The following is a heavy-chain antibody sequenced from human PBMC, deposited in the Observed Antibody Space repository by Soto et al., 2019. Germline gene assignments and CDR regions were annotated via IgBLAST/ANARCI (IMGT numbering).Heavy chain of an antibody. J-gene: IGHJ4*02. CDR2: IYYSGST. V-gene: IGHV4-31*03. D-gene: IGHD3-16*02. Sequence: QVQLQESGPGLVKPSQTLSLTCTVSGGSISSGGYYWSWIRQHPGKGLGWIGYIYYSGSTYYNPYLKSRVTISVDTSKNQFSLKLSSVTAADTAVYYCARDRVDDYIWGSYRYFDYWGQGTLVTVSS. CDR1: GGSISSGGYY. CDR3: ARDRVDDYIWGSYRYFDY.